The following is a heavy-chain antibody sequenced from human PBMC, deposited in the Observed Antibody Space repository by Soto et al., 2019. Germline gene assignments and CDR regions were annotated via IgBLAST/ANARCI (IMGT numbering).Heavy chain of an antibody. CDR2: IYYSGST. V-gene: IGHV4-30-4*01. J-gene: IGHJ4*02. CDR1: GGSISSGDYY. CDR3: ARTGYCSGGSCSADFDY. D-gene: IGHD2-15*01. Sequence: QVQLQESGPGLVKPSQTLSLTCTVSGGSISSGDYYWSWIRQPPGKGLEWIGYIYYSGSTYYNPSLKSRVTISLDTSKNQFSLQLSSVTAADTAVYYCARTGYCSGGSCSADFDYWGQGTQVIVSS.